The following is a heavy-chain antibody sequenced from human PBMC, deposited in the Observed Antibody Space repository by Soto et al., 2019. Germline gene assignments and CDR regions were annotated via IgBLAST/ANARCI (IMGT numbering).Heavy chain of an antibody. Sequence: SETLSFTCAVSGYSISSGYYWGWIRQPPGKGLEWIGSIYHSGSTYYNPSLKSRVTISVDTSKNQFSLKLSSVAAADTAVYYCARGIVVVVAATLSNWFDPWGQGTLVTVSS. CDR1: GYSISSGYY. V-gene: IGHV4-38-2*01. CDR3: ARGIVVVVAATLSNWFDP. CDR2: IYHSGST. J-gene: IGHJ5*02. D-gene: IGHD2-15*01.